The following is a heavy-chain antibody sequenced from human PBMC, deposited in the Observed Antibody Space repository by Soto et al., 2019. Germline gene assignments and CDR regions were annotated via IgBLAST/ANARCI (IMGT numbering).Heavy chain of an antibody. Sequence: SGGSLRLSCAASGFTFSDYYMDWVRQASGKGLEWIARIRPKTRSYTTEYAASVKGRFTISRDDSRNSLYLQMNSLKTEDTAIYYCTRGSRGFDVWGQGTTVTVSS. CDR2: IRPKTRSYTT. CDR1: GFTFSDYY. V-gene: IGHV3-72*01. CDR3: TRGSRGFDV. J-gene: IGHJ6*02.